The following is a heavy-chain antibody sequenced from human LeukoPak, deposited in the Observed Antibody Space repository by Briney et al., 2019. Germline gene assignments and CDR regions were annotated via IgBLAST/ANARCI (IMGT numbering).Heavy chain of an antibody. CDR2: IDPNGNAA. CDR1: GYIFTHYY. J-gene: IGHJ6*03. V-gene: IGHV1-2*02. CDR3: AREIDYYMDV. Sequence: ASVKVSCKTSGYIFTHYYIQWVRQAPGQGLEWMGWIDPNGNAARYAQRFQGRVTMTSDASISTAYMELSSLTSDDTAVYFCAREIDYYMDVWGKGTTVTVSS.